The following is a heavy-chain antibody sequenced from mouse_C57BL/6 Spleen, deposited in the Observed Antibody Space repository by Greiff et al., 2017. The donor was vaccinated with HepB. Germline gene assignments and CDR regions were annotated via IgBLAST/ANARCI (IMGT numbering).Heavy chain of an antibody. CDR3: ATYDRSYYFDD. D-gene: IGHD1-1*01. J-gene: IGHJ2*01. CDR1: GYTFTSYW. Sequence: QVQLQQPGAELVKPGASVKLSCKASGYTFTSYWMHWVKQRPGRGLEWIGRVDPKSGGTKYNEKFKSKATLTGDKPSSTAYMQLSSLTAEDSAVYYCATYDRSYYFDDWGKGTTLTVSS. V-gene: IGHV1-72*01. CDR2: VDPKSGGT.